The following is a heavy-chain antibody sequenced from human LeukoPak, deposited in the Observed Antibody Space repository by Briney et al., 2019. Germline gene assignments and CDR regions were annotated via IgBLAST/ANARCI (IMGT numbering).Heavy chain of an antibody. CDR2: INHSGST. CDR1: GYSISSGYY. CDR3: ARHSKRAYYGSGSYYRAFDY. J-gene: IGHJ4*02. V-gene: IGHV4-38-2*02. D-gene: IGHD3-10*01. Sequence: SETLSLTCTVSGYSISSGYYWGWIRQPPGKGLEWIGEINHSGSTNYNPSLKSRVTISVDTSKNQFSLKLSSVTAADTAVYYCARHSKRAYYGSGSYYRAFDYWGQGTLVTVSS.